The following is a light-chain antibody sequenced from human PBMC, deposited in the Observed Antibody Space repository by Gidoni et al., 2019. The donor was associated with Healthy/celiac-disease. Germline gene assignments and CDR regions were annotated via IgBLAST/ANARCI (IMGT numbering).Light chain of an antibody. V-gene: IGKV3-11*01. J-gene: IGKJ4*01. CDR3: QQRSNWPPELT. CDR1: QSVSSY. CDR2: DAS. Sequence: DIVLTQSPATLSLSPGERATLSCRASQSVSSYLAWYQQKPGQAPRLLHYDASNSATGIPARFSNSGSWTDFTLTISSLEPEDFAVYYCQQRSNWPPELTFXGXTKVEIK.